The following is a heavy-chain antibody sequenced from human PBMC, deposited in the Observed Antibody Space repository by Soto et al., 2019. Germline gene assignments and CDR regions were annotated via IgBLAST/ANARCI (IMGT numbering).Heavy chain of an antibody. CDR2: IYYSGST. J-gene: IGHJ4*02. CDR3: ARGLGEQPVY. Sequence: QVQLQESGPGLVKPSETLSLTCTVSGGSISSYYWSWIRQPPGKGLEWIGYIYYSGSTNYNPSLKSRVTISVDTSKNQFSLKLSSVTAADTAVYYCARGLGEQPVYWGQGTLVTVSS. D-gene: IGHD1-26*01. CDR1: GGSISSYY. V-gene: IGHV4-59*01.